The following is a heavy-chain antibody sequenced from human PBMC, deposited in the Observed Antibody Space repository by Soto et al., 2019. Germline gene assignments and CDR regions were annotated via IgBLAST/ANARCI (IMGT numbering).Heavy chain of an antibody. CDR2: IYPGDSDT. J-gene: IGHJ6*02. CDR3: RREKYYYDSIVYYYGMDV. V-gene: IGHV5-51*01. CDR1: GYSFTSYW. Sequence: PGESLKISCKGSGYSFTSYWIGWVRQMPGKGLEWMGIIYPGDSDTRYSPSFQGQVTISADKSISTAYLQWSSLKASDTAMYYCRREKYYYDSIVYYYGMDVWGQGTTVTVSS. D-gene: IGHD3-22*01.